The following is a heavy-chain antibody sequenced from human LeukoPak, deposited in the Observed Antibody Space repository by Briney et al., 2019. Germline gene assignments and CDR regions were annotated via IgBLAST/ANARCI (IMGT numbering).Heavy chain of an antibody. D-gene: IGHD2-21*02. J-gene: IGHJ4*02. V-gene: IGHV1-8*01. CDR1: GYTFTSYD. Sequence: ASVKVSCKASGYTFTSYDINWVRQATGQGLEWMGWMNPNSGNTGYAQKFQGRVTMTRNTSISTAYMELSSLRSEDTAVYYCAIFYVVVVTAPTEADYWGQGTLVTVSS. CDR2: MNPNSGNT. CDR3: AIFYVVVVTAPTEADY.